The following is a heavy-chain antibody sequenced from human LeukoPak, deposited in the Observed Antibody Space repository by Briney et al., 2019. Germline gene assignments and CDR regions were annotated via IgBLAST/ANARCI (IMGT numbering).Heavy chain of an antibody. CDR2: INPNSGGT. J-gene: IGHJ4*02. V-gene: IGHV1-2*06. CDR1: GYTFTGYY. Sequence: GASVKVSCKASGYTFTGYYIHWVRQAPGQGLEWMGRINPNSGGTNYAQKFQGRVTMTRDTSISTAYMELSRLRSDDTAVYYCARDEVSYGSGVDGNWGQGTLVTVSS. D-gene: IGHD3-10*01. CDR3: ARDEVSYGSGVDGN.